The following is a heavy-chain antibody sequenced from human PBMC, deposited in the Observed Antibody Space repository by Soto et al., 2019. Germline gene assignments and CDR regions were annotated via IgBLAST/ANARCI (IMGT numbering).Heavy chain of an antibody. Sequence: QVQLVQSGAEVKKPGASVKVSCKASGYTFTSYAMHWVRQAPGQRLEWMGWMNAGNGNTKYSQKFQGRVTITRDTSASTAFMELSSLRSEDTAVYYCARNLMDYDILTGYYMAYYFAYWGQGTLVTVSS. D-gene: IGHD3-9*01. CDR3: ARNLMDYDILTGYYMAYYFAY. CDR1: GYTFTSYA. V-gene: IGHV1-3*01. J-gene: IGHJ4*02. CDR2: MNAGNGNT.